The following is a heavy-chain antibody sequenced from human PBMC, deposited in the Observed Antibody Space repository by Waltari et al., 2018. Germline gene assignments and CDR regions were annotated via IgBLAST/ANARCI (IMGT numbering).Heavy chain of an antibody. D-gene: IGHD1-20*01. CDR3: ARHNRDY. V-gene: IGHV1-2*06. J-gene: IGHJ4*02. CDR1: GYTLIDYH. Sequence: QVQLMQSGAEVKKPGASVKVSCKASGYTLIDYHMNWVRHAPGQGLEWMGRSNPNSGGTNYARKFQGRVTMTWDTSISTAYRELSSLTSDDTAVYYCARHNRDYWGQGTLVTVSS. CDR2: SNPNSGGT.